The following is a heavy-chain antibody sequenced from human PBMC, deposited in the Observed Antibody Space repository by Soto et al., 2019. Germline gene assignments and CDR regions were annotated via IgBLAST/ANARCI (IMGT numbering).Heavy chain of an antibody. J-gene: IGHJ4*02. D-gene: IGHD2-8*01. CDR1: GFTFTSYG. Sequence: GGSLRLSCAASGFTFTSYGMHWVRQAPGKGLEWVSLISYDGGNKYYAPVKGRFTISRDDSKNTLYLQMNSLKTEDTAVYYCTTASVCTNGVCYSLYWGKGTLVTVSS. CDR3: TTASVCTNGVCYSLY. V-gene: IGHV3-33*01. CDR2: ISYDGGNK.